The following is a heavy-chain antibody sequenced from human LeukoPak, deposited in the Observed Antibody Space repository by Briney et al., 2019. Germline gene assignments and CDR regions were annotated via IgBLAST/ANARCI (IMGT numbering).Heavy chain of an antibody. J-gene: IGHJ4*02. V-gene: IGHV3-48*02. Sequence: GRSLRLSCAASGFTFSDYSMNWVRQAPGKGLEWVSYIGTSSSTIYYADSVKGRFTISRDNAKNSLYLQMNSLRDEDTAVYYCARHDYGGNSGDYWGQGTLVTVSS. CDR2: IGTSSSTI. CDR1: GFTFSDYS. CDR3: ARHDYGGNSGDY. D-gene: IGHD4-23*01.